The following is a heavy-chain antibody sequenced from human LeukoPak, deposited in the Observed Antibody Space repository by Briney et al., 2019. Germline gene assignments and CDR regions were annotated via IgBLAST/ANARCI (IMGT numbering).Heavy chain of an antibody. V-gene: IGHV3-21*01. CDR2: ISSSSSYI. Sequence: GGSLGLSCAASGFSFSIYSMNWVRQAPGKGLEWVSSISSSSSYIYYADSVKGRFTISRDNAKNSLYLQMNSLRAEDTAVYYCAREGAAGYYFDYWGQGTLVTVSS. CDR1: GFSFSIYS. J-gene: IGHJ4*02. CDR3: AREGAAGYYFDY. D-gene: IGHD6-13*01.